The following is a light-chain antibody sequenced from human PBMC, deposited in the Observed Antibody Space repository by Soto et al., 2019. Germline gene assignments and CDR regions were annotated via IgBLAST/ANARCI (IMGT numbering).Light chain of an antibody. J-gene: IGLJ1*01. CDR1: SSDVGGYNL. CDR3: SSYTSNITPYV. Sequence: QSALTQPASMSGSPGQSITISCTGTSSDVGGYNLVSWYQQHPGKAPKLMIYHVTNRPSGVSSRFSGSKSGNTASLTISGLQAEDEADYYCSSYTSNITPYVFGTGTKLTVL. V-gene: IGLV2-14*01. CDR2: HVT.